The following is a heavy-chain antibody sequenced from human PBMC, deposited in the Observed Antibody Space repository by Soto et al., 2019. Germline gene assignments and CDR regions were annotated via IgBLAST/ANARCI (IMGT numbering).Heavy chain of an antibody. CDR3: ARGGYCSSTSCYTQWFDT. D-gene: IGHD2-2*02. CDR2: IIPIFGTA. J-gene: IGHJ5*02. V-gene: IGHV1-69*13. Sequence: SVKVSCKASGGTFSSYAISWVRQAPGQGLEWMGGIIPIFGTANYAQKFQGRVTITADESTSTAYMELSSLRSEDTAVYYCARGGYCSSTSCYTQWFDTWGQGTLVTVSS. CDR1: GGTFSSYA.